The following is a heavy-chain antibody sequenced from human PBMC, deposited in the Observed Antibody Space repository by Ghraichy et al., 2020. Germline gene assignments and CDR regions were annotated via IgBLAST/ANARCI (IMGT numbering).Heavy chain of an antibody. J-gene: IGHJ6*02. D-gene: IGHD4-11*01. Sequence: GESLNISCAASGFTFSSYSMNWVRQAPGKGLEWVSSISSSSSYIYYADSVKGRYTISRDNAKNSLYLQMNSLRAEDTAVYYCARALLGLQQYGMDVWGQGTTVTVSS. CDR1: GFTFSSYS. CDR2: ISSSSSYI. V-gene: IGHV3-21*01. CDR3: ARALLGLQQYGMDV.